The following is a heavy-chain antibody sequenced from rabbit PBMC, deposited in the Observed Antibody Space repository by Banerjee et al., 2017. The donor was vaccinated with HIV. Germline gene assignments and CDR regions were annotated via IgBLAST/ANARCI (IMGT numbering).Heavy chain of an antibody. V-gene: IGHV1S40*01. CDR2: IYFSNGDT. Sequence: QSLEESGGDLVKPGASLTFTCTASGFSFSGSYWICWVRQAPGKGLEWIACIYFSNGDTYYASWAKGRFTISKTSSTTVTLQMTSLTAADTATYFCARDRAYGYGATFNLWGPGTLVTVS. J-gene: IGHJ4*01. D-gene: IGHD6-1*01. CDR3: ARDRAYGYGATFNL. CDR1: GFSFSGSYW.